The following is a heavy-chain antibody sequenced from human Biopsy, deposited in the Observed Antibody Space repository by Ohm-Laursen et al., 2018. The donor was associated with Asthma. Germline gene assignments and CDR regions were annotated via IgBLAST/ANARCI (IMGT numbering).Heavy chain of an antibody. D-gene: IGHD2-2*01. CDR1: GGTFNTYV. CDR3: ARKAGSCISRTCYSLDF. CDR2: SNSVFGTT. V-gene: IGHV1-69*01. J-gene: IGHJ4*02. Sequence: SSVKVSCKSLGGTFNTYVIGWVRQAPGQGLEWMGGSNSVFGTTTYPQKFQDRVTITADDSTSTVYMELSSLRSEDTAVYYCARKAGSCISRTCYSLDFWGQGTLVTVSS.